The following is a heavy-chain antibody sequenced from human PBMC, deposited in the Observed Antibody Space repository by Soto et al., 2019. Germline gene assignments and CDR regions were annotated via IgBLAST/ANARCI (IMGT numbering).Heavy chain of an antibody. CDR2: ISYDGSSK. Sequence: GGSLRLSCAASGFTFSSYGMHWVRQAPGKGLEWVTVISYDGSSKYFADSVKGRFTISRDNSKNTLYLQMNSLRAEDTAVYYCAKGRSIFGVVAADDGMDVWGQGTTVTVS. J-gene: IGHJ6*02. V-gene: IGHV3-30*18. D-gene: IGHD3-3*01. CDR3: AKGRSIFGVVAADDGMDV. CDR1: GFTFSSYG.